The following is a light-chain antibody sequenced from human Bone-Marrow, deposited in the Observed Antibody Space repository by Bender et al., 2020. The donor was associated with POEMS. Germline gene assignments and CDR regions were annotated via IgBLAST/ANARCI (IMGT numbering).Light chain of an antibody. CDR2: KDT. J-gene: IGLJ3*02. Sequence: SYELTQPSSVSVSAGQTARITCSGDVLATKYARWFQQKPGQAPVQVIYKDTDRPSGIPERFSGSSSRTTVTLTISGAQVKDEGDYYCYTAADSNLVFVGGTKLTVL. CDR3: YTAADSNLV. V-gene: IGLV3-27*01. CDR1: VLATKY.